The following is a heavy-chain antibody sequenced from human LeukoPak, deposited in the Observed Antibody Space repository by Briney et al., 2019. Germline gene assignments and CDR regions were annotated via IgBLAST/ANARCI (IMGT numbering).Heavy chain of an antibody. J-gene: IGHJ4*02. Sequence: GGSLRLSCAASGFTFRIYAMSWVRQAPGKGLEWVSGMNWNGGSTGYADSVKGRFTISRDNAKNSLYLQMNSLRAEDTALYYCARVNYGSGSYTYYFDYWGQGTLVTVSS. V-gene: IGHV3-20*04. CDR1: GFTFRIYA. CDR2: MNWNGGST. D-gene: IGHD3-10*01. CDR3: ARVNYGSGSYTYYFDY.